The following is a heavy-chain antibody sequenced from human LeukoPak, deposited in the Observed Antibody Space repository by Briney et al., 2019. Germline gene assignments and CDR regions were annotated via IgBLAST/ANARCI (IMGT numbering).Heavy chain of an antibody. CDR3: VCRIGGAPQ. CDR2: IYSGGST. CDR1: GFAFSNNY. V-gene: IGHV3-53*01. D-gene: IGHD1-26*01. Sequence: GGSLRLSCAASGFAFSNNYMSWVRQAPGKGLEWVSVIYSGGSTYYADSVKGRFTISRDNSKNTLYLQMNSLRADDTAVYYCVCRIGGAPQWGQGTLVTVSS. J-gene: IGHJ4*02.